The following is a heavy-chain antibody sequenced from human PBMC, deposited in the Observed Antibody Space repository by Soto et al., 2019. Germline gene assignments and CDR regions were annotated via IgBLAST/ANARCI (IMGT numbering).Heavy chain of an antibody. Sequence: SQTLSLTCAISGDSVSSNTAAWNWIRSSPSRGLEWLGRTYYRSNWRHDYAVSVKSRITVNPDTSKNHFSLQLNSVTPDDTAVYYRARAVAGSGFDLWGQGTLVTVSS. V-gene: IGHV6-1*01. CDR3: ARAVAGSGFDL. D-gene: IGHD6-19*01. CDR2: TYYRSNWRH. CDR1: GDSVSSNTAA. J-gene: IGHJ4*02.